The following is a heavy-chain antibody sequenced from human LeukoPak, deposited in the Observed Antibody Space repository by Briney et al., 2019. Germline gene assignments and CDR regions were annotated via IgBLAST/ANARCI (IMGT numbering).Heavy chain of an antibody. CDR3: ASGAYYYDSSQTVDY. D-gene: IGHD3-22*01. CDR1: GGSISSSSYY. Sequence: SETLSLTCTVSGGSISSSSYYWGWIRQPPGKGLELIGYIYYSGSTYYNPSLKSRVTISVDTSKNQFSLKLSSVTAADTAVYYCASGAYYYDSSQTVDYWGQGTLVTVSS. J-gene: IGHJ4*02. V-gene: IGHV4-39*01. CDR2: IYYSGST.